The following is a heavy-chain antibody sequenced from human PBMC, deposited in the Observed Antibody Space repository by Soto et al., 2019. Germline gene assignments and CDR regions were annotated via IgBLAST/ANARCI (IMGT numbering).Heavy chain of an antibody. J-gene: IGHJ4*02. CDR2: ISYDGSNK. V-gene: IGHV3-30-3*01. Sequence: PGGSLRLSCAASGSTFSSYAMHWVRQAPGKGLEWVAVISYDGSNKYYADSVKGRFTISRDNSKNTLYLQMNSLRAEDTAVYYCARDHELVWSGALSFDYWGQGTLVTVSS. CDR1: GSTFSSYA. CDR3: ARDHELVWSGALSFDY. D-gene: IGHD3-3*01.